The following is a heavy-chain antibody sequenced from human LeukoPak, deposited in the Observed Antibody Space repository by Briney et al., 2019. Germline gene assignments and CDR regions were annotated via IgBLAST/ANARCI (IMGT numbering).Heavy chain of an antibody. J-gene: IGHJ4*02. CDR1: GFTFSSYA. D-gene: IGHD3-16*01. CDR2: ISYDGSIK. V-gene: IGHV3-30*04. Sequence: GGSLRLSCAASGFTFSSYAMHGVRQAPGKGLEWLAVISYDGSIKYYTDSVKGRFTFSRDNSMNTLYLQMNSLRADDTAVYYCARENERYSYATHWGQGTLVTVSS. CDR3: ARENERYSYATH.